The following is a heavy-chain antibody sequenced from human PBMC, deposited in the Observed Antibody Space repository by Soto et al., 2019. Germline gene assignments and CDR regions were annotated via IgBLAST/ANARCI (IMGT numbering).Heavy chain of an antibody. CDR2: ISGYNGDT. CDR1: GYTFTRYG. V-gene: IGHV1-18*01. Sequence: AAVKVSCKASGYTFTRYGISWVRQAPGQGLEWMGWISGYNGDTNYAQKFQGRVSMTIDTSTTTAYMELRSLRSDDTAVYYCAKNGQPPYYYYGLDVWGQATKVIVSS. CDR3: AKNGQPPYYYYGLDV. D-gene: IGHD2-8*01. J-gene: IGHJ6*02.